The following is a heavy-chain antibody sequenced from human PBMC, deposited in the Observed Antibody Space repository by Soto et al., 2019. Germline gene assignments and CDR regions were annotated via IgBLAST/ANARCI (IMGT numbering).Heavy chain of an antibody. Sequence: ASVKVSCKASGYTFTSYGISWVRQAPGQGLEWMGWVSANSGDTNYAQKFQGWVTMTRDTSINTVYMELSRLTSDDTAVYYCARAGAYYFDYWGQGALVTVSS. V-gene: IGHV1-2*04. CDR2: VSANSGDT. J-gene: IGHJ4*02. CDR1: GYTFTSYG. CDR3: ARAGAYYFDY. D-gene: IGHD7-27*01.